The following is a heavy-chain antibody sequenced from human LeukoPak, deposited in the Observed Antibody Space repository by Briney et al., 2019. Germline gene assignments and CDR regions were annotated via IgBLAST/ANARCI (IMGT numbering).Heavy chain of an antibody. CDR2: IYPSGNT. Sequence: PSETLSLTCSISGGSFSSYFWSWVRQPAGKGLEWIGRIYPSGNTNYDPSLKSRVTISVDTSENQFSLKLSSVTAADTAVCYCARVDTLTPYWYFDLWGRGTLVTVSS. V-gene: IGHV4-4*07. CDR3: ARVDTLTPYWYFDL. J-gene: IGHJ2*01. D-gene: IGHD4-17*01. CDR1: GGSFSSYF.